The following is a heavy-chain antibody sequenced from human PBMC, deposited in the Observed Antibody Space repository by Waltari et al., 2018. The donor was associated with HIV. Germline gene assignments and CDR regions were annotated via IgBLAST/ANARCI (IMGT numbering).Heavy chain of an antibody. J-gene: IGHJ5*01. D-gene: IGHD3-3*01. CDR2: ISWNSGIT. CDR1: GFTFVDYR. V-gene: IGHV3-9*01. Sequence: EVQLVESGGGLVQPGRSLRLSCPASGFTFVDYRMHWVRQSPGKGLEWVSGISWNSGITDYGDSVKGRFTISRDNAKNSLYLQMNSLTVEDTAFYYCAKGGSHLTIFEAWFDSWGQGTLVTVSS. CDR3: AKGGSHLTIFEAWFDS.